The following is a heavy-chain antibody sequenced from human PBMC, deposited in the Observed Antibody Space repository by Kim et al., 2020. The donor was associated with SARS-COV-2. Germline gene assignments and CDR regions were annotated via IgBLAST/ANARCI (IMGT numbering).Heavy chain of an antibody. Sequence: GGSLRLSCAASGFTFSSYAMSWVRQAPGQGLECVSGIRVSGVSTYYADSVKGRFSISRVNSKNPLFVPMHRLISAAPAVYYFPTDRGFGSRYCGHGTLVT. CDR1: GFTFSSYA. CDR2: IRVSGVST. V-gene: IGHV3-23*01. J-gene: IGHJ1*01. D-gene: IGHD2-15*01. CDR3: PTDRGFGSRY.